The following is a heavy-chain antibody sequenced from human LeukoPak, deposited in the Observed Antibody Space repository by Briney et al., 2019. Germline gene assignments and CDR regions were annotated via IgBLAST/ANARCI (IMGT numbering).Heavy chain of an antibody. CDR3: AKGSAGYYDTSGYYYVF. J-gene: IGHJ1*01. Sequence: ASVKVSCKASGYTFTGYYMHWVRQAPGQGLEWMGWINPNSGGTNYAQKFQGWVTMTRDTSISTAYMELSRLRSDDTAVYYCAKGSAGYYDTSGYYYVFWGQGTLVTVSS. CDR1: GYTFTGYY. D-gene: IGHD3-22*01. CDR2: INPNSGGT. V-gene: IGHV1-2*04.